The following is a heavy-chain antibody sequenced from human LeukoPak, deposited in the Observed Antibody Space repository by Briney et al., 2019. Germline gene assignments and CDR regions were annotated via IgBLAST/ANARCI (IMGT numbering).Heavy chain of an antibody. J-gene: IGHJ5*02. CDR2: IYTSGST. V-gene: IGHV4-4*07. CDR1: GGSISSYH. D-gene: IGHD6-19*01. CDR3: ARASGWYLGNWFDP. Sequence: PSETLSLTCTVSGGSISSYHWSWLRQPAGKGLEWIGRIYTSGSTNYNPSLKSRITMSIDTSKNQFSLKLSSVTAADTAVYYCARASGWYLGNWFDPWGQGTLVTVSS.